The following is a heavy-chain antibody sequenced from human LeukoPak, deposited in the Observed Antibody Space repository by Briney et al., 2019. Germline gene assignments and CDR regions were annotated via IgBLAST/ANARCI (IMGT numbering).Heavy chain of an antibody. CDR1: GFTFSSYA. CDR3: AKVGDFWSGYYTPVDYYMDV. J-gene: IGHJ6*03. V-gene: IGHV3-23*01. Sequence: GGSLRLSCAASGFTFSSYAMSWVRQAPGKGLEWVSAISGSGGSTYYADSVKGRFTISRDNSKNTLYLQMNSLRAEDTAVYYCAKVGDFWSGYYTPVDYYMDVWGKGTTVTVSS. CDR2: ISGSGGST. D-gene: IGHD3-3*01.